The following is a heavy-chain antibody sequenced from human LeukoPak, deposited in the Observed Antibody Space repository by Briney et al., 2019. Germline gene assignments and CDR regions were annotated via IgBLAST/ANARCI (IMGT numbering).Heavy chain of an antibody. CDR3: ASASQWLVWGD. CDR2: ISYSGST. Sequence: SETLSLTCTVSGGSISNYYWSWIRQPPGKGLEWIGYISYSGSTNYFPSLKSRVTMSLDTSKNQLSLTLSSMTAADTAVYYCASASQWLVWGDWGQGTLVTVSS. J-gene: IGHJ1*01. D-gene: IGHD6-19*01. V-gene: IGHV4-59*12. CDR1: GGSISNYY.